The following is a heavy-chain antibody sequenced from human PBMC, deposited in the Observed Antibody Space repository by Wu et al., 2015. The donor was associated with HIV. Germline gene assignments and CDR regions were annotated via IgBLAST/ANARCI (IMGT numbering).Heavy chain of an antibody. D-gene: IGHD1-1*01. J-gene: IGHJ4*03. CDR1: GYTFPNYD. CDR2: IIPMFKTP. Sequence: QVQLVQSGAEVKRPGASVTVSCKASGYTFPNYDIHWVRQASGQGLEWMGGIIPMFKTPNYSRKFQGRLIITADDSTETAYMELRGLRSGDTAIYFCARDMPMTGQLWGQGTQVTVSS. V-gene: IGHV1-69*01. CDR3: ARDMPMTGQL.